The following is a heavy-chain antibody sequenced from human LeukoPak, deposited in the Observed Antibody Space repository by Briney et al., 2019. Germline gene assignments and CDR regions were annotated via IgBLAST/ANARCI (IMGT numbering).Heavy chain of an antibody. CDR3: ARRLGTYYYDSSGYWPFDY. CDR1: GGSISSSNW. J-gene: IGHJ4*02. CDR2: IYHSGST. D-gene: IGHD3-22*01. Sequence: PSETLSLTCAVSGGSISSSNWWSWVRQPPGKGLEWIGEIYHSGSTNYNPSLKSRVTISVDKSKNQFSLKLSSVTAADTAVYYCARRLGTYYYDSSGYWPFDYWGQGTLVTVSS. V-gene: IGHV4-4*02.